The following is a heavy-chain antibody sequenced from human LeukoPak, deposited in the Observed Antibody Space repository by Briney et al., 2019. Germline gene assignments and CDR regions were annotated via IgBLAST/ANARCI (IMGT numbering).Heavy chain of an antibody. V-gene: IGHV3-21*03. Sequence: GGSLRLSCAASGFTFSSYSMNWVRQAPGKGLEWVSSISSSSYIYYADSVKGRFTISRDNAKNSLYLQMDSLRAEDTAVYYCARAVNDFWSGNVYGMDVWGQGTTATVSS. CDR1: GFTFSSYS. D-gene: IGHD3-3*01. CDR2: ISSSSYI. J-gene: IGHJ6*02. CDR3: ARAVNDFWSGNVYGMDV.